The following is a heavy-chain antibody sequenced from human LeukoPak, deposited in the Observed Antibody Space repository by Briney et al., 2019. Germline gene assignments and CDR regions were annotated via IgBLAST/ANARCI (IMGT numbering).Heavy chain of an antibody. D-gene: IGHD3-22*01. J-gene: IGHJ5*02. CDR2: ISYDGSNK. V-gene: IGHV3-30*04. CDR1: GFTFSSYA. Sequence: GGSLRLSCAASGFTFSSYAMHWVRQAPGKGLEWVAVISYDGSNKYYADSVKGRFTISRDNAKNSLYLQMNSLRAEDTAVYYRAREINGYDSSGYYTNWFDPWGQGTLVTVSS. CDR3: AREINGYDSSGYYTNWFDP.